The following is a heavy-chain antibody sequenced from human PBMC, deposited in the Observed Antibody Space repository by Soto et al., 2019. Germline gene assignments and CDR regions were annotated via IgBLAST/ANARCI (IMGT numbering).Heavy chain of an antibody. J-gene: IGHJ4*02. CDR3: ARQSVGGSTGYYFDY. D-gene: IGHD1-26*01. Sequence: LKISCKGSGYSFTNYWIGWVRQMPGKGLEWMGIIYPGDSDTRYSPSFQGQVTISADKSISTAYLQWSSLKASDTAMYYCARQSVGGSTGYYFDYWGQGTLVTVSS. V-gene: IGHV5-51*01. CDR1: GYSFTNYW. CDR2: IYPGDSDT.